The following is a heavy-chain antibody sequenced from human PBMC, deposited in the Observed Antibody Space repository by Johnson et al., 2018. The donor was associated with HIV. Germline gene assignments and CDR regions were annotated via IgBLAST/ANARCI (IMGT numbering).Heavy chain of an antibody. J-gene: IGHJ3*02. D-gene: IGHD3-22*01. V-gene: IGHV3-30*02. CDR1: GFTFSNYG. Sequence: QMQLVESGGGVVQPGGSLRLSCAASGFTFSNYGMHWARQAPGKRLEWVAFIRYDGNSKYYADSVKGRFTISRDNSKNTLYLQMNSLRAEDTAVYYCARWVDSSVYYPLAFDIWGQGAMVTVSS. CDR3: ARWVDSSVYYPLAFDI. CDR2: IRYDGNSK.